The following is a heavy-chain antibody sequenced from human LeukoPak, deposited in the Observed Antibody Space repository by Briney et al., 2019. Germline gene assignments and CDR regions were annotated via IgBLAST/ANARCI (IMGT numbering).Heavy chain of an antibody. CDR2: INHSGST. CDR3: ARGPSWSPVTTDPFDL. Sequence: PSETLSLTCAVYGGSFSGYYWSWIRQPPGKGLEWIGEINHSGSTNYNPSLKSRVTISVDTSKNQFSLKLSSVTAADTAVYYCARGPSWSPVTTDPFDLWGRGTLVTVSS. D-gene: IGHD4-11*01. V-gene: IGHV4-34*01. CDR1: GGSFSGYY. J-gene: IGHJ2*01.